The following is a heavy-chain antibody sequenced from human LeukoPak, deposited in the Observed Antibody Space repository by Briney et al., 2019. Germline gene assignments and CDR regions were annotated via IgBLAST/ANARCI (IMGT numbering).Heavy chain of an antibody. CDR2: ISAYNANT. J-gene: IGHJ4*02. D-gene: IGHD5-24*01. V-gene: IGHV1-18*01. CDR1: GYTFTSYV. Sequence: ASVKVSCKASGYTFTSYVINWVRQAPGQGLEWMGWISAYNANTNYAQKLQGRVTMTTDTSTSTTYMELRSLRSDDTAVYYCARERQFPSDDYWGQGTLVTVSS. CDR3: ARERQFPSDDY.